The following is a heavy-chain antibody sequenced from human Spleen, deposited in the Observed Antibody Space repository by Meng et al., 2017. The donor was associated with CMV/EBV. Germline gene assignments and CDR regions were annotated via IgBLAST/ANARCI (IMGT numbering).Heavy chain of an antibody. CDR2: DWYDGSHK. J-gene: IGHJ4*02. CDR3: AKSGRSSKPYYFDF. CDR1: GFIFSNYG. D-gene: IGHD6-6*01. V-gene: IGHV3-33*06. Sequence: SLKISCAASGFIFSNYGMNWVRQAPGKGLEWVAVDWYDGSHKYHADSVKGRFTISRDNSKNTLYLQMNSLRADDTAVYYCAKSGRSSKPYYFDFWGQGALVTVSS.